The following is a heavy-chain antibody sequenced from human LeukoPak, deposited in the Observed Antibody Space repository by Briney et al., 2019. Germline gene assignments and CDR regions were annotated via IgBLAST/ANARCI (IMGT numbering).Heavy chain of an antibody. J-gene: IGHJ4*02. CDR3: ARLGVARLFALPDY. V-gene: IGHV4-39*01. Sequence: TSETLSLTCTVSGGSISSSSYYWGWIRQPPGKGLEWIGSIYYSGSTYYNPSLKSRVTISVDTSKNQFSLKLSSVTAADTAVYYCARLGVARLFALPDYWGQGTLVTVSS. CDR2: IYYSGST. D-gene: IGHD2-21*01. CDR1: GGSISSSSYY.